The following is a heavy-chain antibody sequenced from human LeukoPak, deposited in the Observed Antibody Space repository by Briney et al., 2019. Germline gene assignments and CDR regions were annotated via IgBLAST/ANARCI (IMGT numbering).Heavy chain of an antibody. D-gene: IGHD4-17*01. CDR2: INPNSGGI. CDR3: ASLDYGGDY. V-gene: IGHV1-2*02. Sequence: GASVKVSCKASGGTFSSYAISWVRQAPGQGLEWMGWINPNSGGINYAQKFQGRVTMTRDTSISTAYMELSRLRSDDTAVYYCASLDYGGDYWGQGTLVTVSS. J-gene: IGHJ4*02. CDR1: GGTFSSYA.